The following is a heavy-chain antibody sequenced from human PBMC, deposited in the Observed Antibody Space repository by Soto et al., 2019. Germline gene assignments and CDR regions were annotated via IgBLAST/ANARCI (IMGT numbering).Heavy chain of an antibody. CDR2: ISYDGSNK. D-gene: IGHD3-3*01. CDR3: AKETVEYYFDY. Sequence: PGGSLRLSCAASGFTFSIYCMHWVRQAPGKELEWEAVISYDGSNKYYADSVKGRFTISRDNSKNTLYLQMNSLRGEDTAVYYCAKETVEYYFDYWGQGTLVTV. CDR1: GFTFSIYC. J-gene: IGHJ4*02. V-gene: IGHV3-30*18.